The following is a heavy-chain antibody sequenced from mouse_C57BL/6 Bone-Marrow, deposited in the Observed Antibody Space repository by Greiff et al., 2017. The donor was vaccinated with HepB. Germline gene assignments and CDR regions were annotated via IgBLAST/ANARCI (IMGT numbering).Heavy chain of an antibody. CDR1: GYAFSSSW. J-gene: IGHJ2*01. D-gene: IGHD2-2*01. Sequence: VQLQESGPELVKPGASVKISCKASGYAFSSSWMNWVKQRPGKGLGWIGRIYPGDGDTNYNGKFKGKATLTADKSSSTAYMQLSSLTSEDSAVYFCARDGGYDGYWGQGTTLTVSS. CDR3: ARDGGYDGY. V-gene: IGHV1-82*01. CDR2: IYPGDGDT.